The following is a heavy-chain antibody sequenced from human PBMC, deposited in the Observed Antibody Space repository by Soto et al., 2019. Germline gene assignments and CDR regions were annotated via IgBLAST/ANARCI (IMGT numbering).Heavy chain of an antibody. V-gene: IGHV3-30*18. CDR3: ANSFSQYFDY. Sequence: GGSLRLSCAASGFTFSSYGMHWVRQAPGKGLEWVAVISYDGSNKYYADSVKGRFTISRDNSKNTLYLQMNSLRAEDTAVYYCANSFSQYFDYWGQGTLVTSPQ. CDR1: GFTFSSYG. J-gene: IGHJ4*02. CDR2: ISYDGSNK.